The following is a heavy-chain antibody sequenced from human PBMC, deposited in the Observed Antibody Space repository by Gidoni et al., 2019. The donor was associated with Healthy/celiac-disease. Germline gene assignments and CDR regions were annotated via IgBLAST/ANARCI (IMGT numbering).Heavy chain of an antibody. CDR3: ARGTSGGSSYYFDY. CDR1: GGSIRSGSYY. D-gene: IGHD2-15*01. V-gene: IGHV4-61*02. CDR2: IYTSWST. J-gene: IGHJ4*02. Sequence: QVQLQESGPGLVKPSQTLSLTCTVSGGSIRSGSYYWSWLRQPAGKGLEWIGRIYTSWSTNYNPSLKSRVTISVDTSKNQFSLKLSSVTAADTAVYYCARGTSGGSSYYFDYWGQGTLVTVCS.